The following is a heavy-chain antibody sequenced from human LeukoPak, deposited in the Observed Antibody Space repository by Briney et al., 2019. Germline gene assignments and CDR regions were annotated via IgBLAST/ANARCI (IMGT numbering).Heavy chain of an antibody. D-gene: IGHD6-6*01. CDR1: GGSISSGGYY. Sequence: SETLSLTCTVSGGSISSGGYYWSWIRQHPGKGLEWIGYSYYSGSTYYNPSLKSRGTISVDTSKNQFSLKLSSVTAADTAVYCCARGGAVYRWFDPWGQGTLVTVSS. CDR2: SYYSGST. J-gene: IGHJ5*02. V-gene: IGHV4-31*03. CDR3: ARGGAVYRWFDP.